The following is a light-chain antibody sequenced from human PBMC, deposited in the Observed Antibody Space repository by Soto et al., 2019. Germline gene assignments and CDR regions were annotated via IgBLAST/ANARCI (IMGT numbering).Light chain of an antibody. CDR3: SSYTTRNTEV. V-gene: IGLV2-14*03. Sequence: SVLTQPASVSGSPGQSITISCIGTSSDVGAFNYVSWYQHHPGKAPKLIIYDVTDRPSGVSTRFSASKSGNTASLTISGLQAEDEADYYCSSYTTRNTEVFGTGTKVTVL. CDR2: DVT. CDR1: SSDVGAFNY. J-gene: IGLJ1*01.